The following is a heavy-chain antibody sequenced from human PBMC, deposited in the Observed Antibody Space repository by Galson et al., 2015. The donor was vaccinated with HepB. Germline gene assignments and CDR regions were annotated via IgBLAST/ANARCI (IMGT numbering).Heavy chain of an antibody. CDR2: IRSKAYGGTT. J-gene: IGHJ4*02. V-gene: IGHV3-49*03. D-gene: IGHD2-2*01. CDR3: RLGVVPAAMVDY. CDR1: GFTFGDYA. Sequence: SLRLSCAAPGFTFGDYAMSWFRQAPGKGLEWVGFIRSKAYGGTTEYAASVKGRFTISRDDSKSIAYLQMNSLKTEDTAVYYCRLGVVPAAMVDYWGQGTLVTVSS.